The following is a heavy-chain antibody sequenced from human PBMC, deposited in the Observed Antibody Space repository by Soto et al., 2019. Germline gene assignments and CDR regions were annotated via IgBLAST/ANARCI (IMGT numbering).Heavy chain of an antibody. D-gene: IGHD4-17*01. Sequence: QLQLQESGSGLVKPSQTLSLTCAVSGGSISSGGYSWSWIRQPPGKGLEWIGYIYHSGSTYYNPSLKSRVTISVDRSKNQFSLKLSSVTAADPAVYYGASMSPTVFPAFEIWGQGTMVTVSS. CDR2: IYHSGST. J-gene: IGHJ3*02. CDR1: GGSISSGGYS. V-gene: IGHV4-30-2*01. CDR3: ASMSPTVFPAFEI.